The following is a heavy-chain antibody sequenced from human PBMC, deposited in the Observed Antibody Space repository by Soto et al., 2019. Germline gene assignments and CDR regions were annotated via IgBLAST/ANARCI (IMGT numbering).Heavy chain of an antibody. V-gene: IGHV5-51*01. CDR2: IYPGDSDT. D-gene: IGHD2-21*01. CDR1: GYSFTSYW. J-gene: IGHJ6*03. CDR3: ARLGGDGISVYYYYYYMDV. Sequence: GESLKISCKGSGYSFTSYWIGWVRQMPGKDLEWMGIIYPGDSDTRYSPSFQGQVTISADKSISTAYLQWSSLKASDTAMYYCARLGGDGISVYYYYYYMDVWGKGTTVTVSS.